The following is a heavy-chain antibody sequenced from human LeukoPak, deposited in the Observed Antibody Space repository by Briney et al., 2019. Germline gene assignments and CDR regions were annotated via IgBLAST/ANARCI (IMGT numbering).Heavy chain of an antibody. Sequence: PGGSLRLSCAASGFTFSSYATSWVRQAPGKGLEWVSTISDSDGSTYYADSVKGRFTISRDNSKNTLYLQMNSLRAEDTALYYCAKSKSGDYCGQGTLVTVSS. CDR1: GFTFSSYA. CDR2: ISDSDGST. J-gene: IGHJ4*02. D-gene: IGHD3-10*01. V-gene: IGHV3-23*01. CDR3: AKSKSGDY.